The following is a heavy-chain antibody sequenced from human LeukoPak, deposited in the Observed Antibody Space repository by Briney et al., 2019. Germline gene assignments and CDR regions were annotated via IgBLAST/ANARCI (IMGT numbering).Heavy chain of an antibody. V-gene: IGHV3-21*04. J-gene: IGHJ6*03. CDR2: ISITNSYI. CDR1: GFTFSSYH. Sequence: GGSLRLSCVVSGFTFSSYHMNWVRQAPGKGLEWVSSISITNSYIYYADSVAGRFTISRDNAKNSLYLQMNSLRAEDTAVYYCARLRLYYYYMDVWAKGTTVTVSS. CDR3: ARLRLYYYYMDV.